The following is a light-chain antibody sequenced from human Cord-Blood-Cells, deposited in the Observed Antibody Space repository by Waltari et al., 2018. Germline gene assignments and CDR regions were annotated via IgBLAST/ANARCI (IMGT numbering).Light chain of an antibody. Sequence: DIQMTQSPSSLSASVGDRVTITCRASQSISSYLNWYQQKPGKAPKLLIYAASSLQSGVPSRLSSSGSGTDVTLTISSLQPEDFATYYCQQSYSTPLYTFGQGTKLEIK. J-gene: IGKJ2*01. CDR3: QQSYSTPLYT. V-gene: IGKV1-39*01. CDR1: QSISSY. CDR2: AAS.